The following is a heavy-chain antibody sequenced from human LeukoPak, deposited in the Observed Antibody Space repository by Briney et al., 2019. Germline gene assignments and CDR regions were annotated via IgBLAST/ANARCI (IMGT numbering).Heavy chain of an antibody. CDR1: GGSFSGHY. CDR2: INHSGST. D-gene: IGHD6-6*01. V-gene: IGHV4-34*01. Sequence: SKPLSLTCAVYGGSFSGHYWSWIRQPPGKARECSGEINHSGSTNYNPSLKSRVTISVDTSKNQFSLKLSSVTAADTAVYYCARLGSSIAARLRGLYWGQGTLVTVSS. CDR3: ARLGSSIAARLRGLY. J-gene: IGHJ4*02.